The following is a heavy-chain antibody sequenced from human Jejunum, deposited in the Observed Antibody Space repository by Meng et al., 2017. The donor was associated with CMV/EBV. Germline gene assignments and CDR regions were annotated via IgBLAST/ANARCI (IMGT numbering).Heavy chain of an antibody. J-gene: IGHJ4*02. CDR2: IHDTGST. CDR1: GASIAIGSSY. D-gene: IGHD3-3*01. Sequence: QVRPQEWGPCLVKAQKSCVLRCPFPGASIAIGSSYWRRTPEPPGKGLGGIGYIHDTGSTYYNPSLKSRVDISLGTSRNHFSLTLSSVTAEDTAVYFCARGSIFVSFDSSGQGTLVTVSS. V-gene: IGHV4-30-4*08. CDR3: ARGSIFVSFDS.